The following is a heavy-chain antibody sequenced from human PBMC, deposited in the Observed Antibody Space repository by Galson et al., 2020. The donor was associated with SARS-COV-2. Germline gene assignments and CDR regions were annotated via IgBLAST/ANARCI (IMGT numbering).Heavy chain of an antibody. CDR1: GFIFHDYA. J-gene: IGHJ5*02. CDR2: ISWNSDNI. Sequence: TGGSLRLSCAASGFIFHDYAMHWVRQAPGKGLEWVSGISWNSDNIAYADSVKGRFTISRDKTKNFLYPQMNSLRPEDTALYYCAKGSMVRGVTNNGFDPWGQGTLVTVSS. V-gene: IGHV3-9*01. D-gene: IGHD3-10*01. CDR3: AKGSMVRGVTNNGFDP.